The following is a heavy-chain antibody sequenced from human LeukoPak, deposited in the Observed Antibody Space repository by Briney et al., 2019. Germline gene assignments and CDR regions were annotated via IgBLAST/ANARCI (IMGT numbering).Heavy chain of an antibody. CDR2: INHSGST. D-gene: IGHD3-22*01. J-gene: IGHJ3*02. CDR1: GGSFSGYY. Sequence: SETLSLTFAVYGGSFSGYYWSWIRQPPGKGLEWIGEINHSGSTYYNPSLKSRVTISIDTSKNQFSLKLSSVTAADTAVYYCARETIGITVIVVITMGDAFDIWGQGTMVTVSS. CDR3: ARETIGITVIVVITMGDAFDI. V-gene: IGHV4-34*01.